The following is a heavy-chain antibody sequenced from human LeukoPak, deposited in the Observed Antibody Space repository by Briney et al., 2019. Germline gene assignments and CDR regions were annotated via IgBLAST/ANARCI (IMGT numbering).Heavy chain of an antibody. Sequence: GRSLRLSCAASGFTFDDYAMHWVRQAPGKGLEWVSGISWNSGSIGYADSVKGRFTISRDNAKNSLYLQMNSLRAEDTAVYYCANKGRDAFDIWGQGTMVTVSS. CDR1: GFTFDDYA. CDR3: ANKGRDAFDI. J-gene: IGHJ3*02. V-gene: IGHV3-9*01. CDR2: ISWNSGSI.